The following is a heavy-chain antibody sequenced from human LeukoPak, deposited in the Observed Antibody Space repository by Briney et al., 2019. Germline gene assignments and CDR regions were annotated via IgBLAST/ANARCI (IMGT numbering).Heavy chain of an antibody. V-gene: IGHV3-48*04. D-gene: IGHD1-1*01. CDR2: SSSSGTTN. CDR1: GFTFSSYG. J-gene: IGHJ4*02. Sequence: GGSLRLSCAASGFTFSSYGMNWVRQAPGKGLEWVSYSSSSGTTNHYADSVKGRFTISRDNAKNSLYLQMNYLRAEDTAVYYCARDWKFWGQGTLVTVSS. CDR3: ARDWKF.